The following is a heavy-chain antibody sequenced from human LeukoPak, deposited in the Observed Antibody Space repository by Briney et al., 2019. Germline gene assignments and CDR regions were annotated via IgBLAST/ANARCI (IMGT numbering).Heavy chain of an antibody. CDR1: GYTFTSYA. Sequence: ASVKVSWKASGYTFTSYAISWVRQAPGQGLEWMGWISAYNGNTNYAQELQGRLTMTTDTSTSTAYMELRSLISDDAAVYYCARSRGYCGGGSCYFDYWGQGTLVTVSS. V-gene: IGHV1-18*01. CDR3: ARSRGYCGGGSCYFDY. J-gene: IGHJ4*02. D-gene: IGHD2-15*01. CDR2: ISAYNGNT.